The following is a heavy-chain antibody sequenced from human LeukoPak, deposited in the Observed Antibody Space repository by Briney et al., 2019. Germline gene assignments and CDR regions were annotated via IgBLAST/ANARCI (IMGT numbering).Heavy chain of an antibody. D-gene: IGHD3-10*02. J-gene: IGHJ6*04. V-gene: IGHV3-64*01. CDR2: ISSNGGSK. CDR1: GFTFISYA. CDR3: AELGITMIGGV. Sequence: GGSLRLSCAASGFTFISYAMHWVRQAPGKGLEYVSAISSNGGSKYYANSVKGRFTISRDNSKNTLYLQMGSLRAEDTAVYYCAELGITMIGGVWGKGTTVTISS.